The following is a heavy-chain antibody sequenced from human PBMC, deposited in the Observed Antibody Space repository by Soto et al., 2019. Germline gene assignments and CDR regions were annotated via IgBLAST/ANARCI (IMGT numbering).Heavy chain of an antibody. CDR2: INPNSGGT. J-gene: IGHJ6*02. V-gene: IGHV1-2*02. CDR1: GYTFTGYY. D-gene: IGHD5-12*01. Sequence: GASVKVSCKASGYTFTGYYMHWVRQAPGQGLEWMGWINPNSGGTNYAQKFQGRVTMTRDTSISTAYMELSRLGSDGTAVYYCARLGVATMAYYYGMDVWGQGTTVTVSS. CDR3: ARLGVATMAYYYGMDV.